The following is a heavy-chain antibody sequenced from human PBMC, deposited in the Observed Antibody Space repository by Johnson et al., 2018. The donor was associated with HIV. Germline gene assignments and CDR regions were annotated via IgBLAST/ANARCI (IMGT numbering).Heavy chain of an antibody. CDR1: GFTFSSYE. J-gene: IGHJ3*02. CDR2: ISSSGSTI. Sequence: MLLVESGGGLVKPGGSLRLSCAASGFTFSSYEMNWVRQAPGKGLEWVSYISSSGSTIYYADSVKGRFTISRDNAKNSLYPQMNSLIAEDTAVYYCARGSHNDAFDIWPRDNGHRLF. V-gene: IGHV3-48*03. CDR3: ARGSHNDAFDI.